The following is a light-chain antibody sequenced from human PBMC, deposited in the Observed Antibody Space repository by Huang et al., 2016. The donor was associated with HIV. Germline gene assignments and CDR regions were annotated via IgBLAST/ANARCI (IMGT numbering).Light chain of an antibody. CDR2: DAS. CDR1: QSVSSY. V-gene: IGKV3-11*01. J-gene: IGKJ4*01. CDR3: QQRSNWPPRTT. Sequence: EIVLTQSPATLSLSPGERATLSCRASQSVSSYLAWYQQNPGQAPRLLIYDASNRATGIPARFSGSGSGTDFTLTISSLEPEDFAVYYCQQRSNWPPRTTFGGGTKVEIK.